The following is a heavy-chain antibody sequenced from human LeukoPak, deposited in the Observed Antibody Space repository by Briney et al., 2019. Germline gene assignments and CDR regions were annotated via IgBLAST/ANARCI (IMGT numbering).Heavy chain of an antibody. CDR2: IYYSGST. D-gene: IGHD3-10*01. J-gene: IGHJ5*02. CDR1: GGSISSGDYY. CDR3: ARHYGSGSYYDNWFDP. V-gene: IGHV4-61*08. Sequence: SETLSLTCTVSGGSISSGDYYWSWIRQPPGKGLEWIGYIYYSGSTDYNPSLRSRVTISIDTSKNQFSLKLGSVTAADTAVYYCARHYGSGSYYDNWFDPWGQGTLVTVSS.